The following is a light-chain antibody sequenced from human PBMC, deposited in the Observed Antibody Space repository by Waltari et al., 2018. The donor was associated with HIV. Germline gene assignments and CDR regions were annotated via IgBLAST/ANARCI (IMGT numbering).Light chain of an antibody. V-gene: IGLV2-14*01. CDR3: SSYTRRGTVV. CDR1: SSDIAYYDY. CDR2: EVT. J-gene: IGLJ2*01. Sequence: QSALTQPASVSGSPGHSIVLHCTGSSSDIAYYDYVSWYQQYPGQAPKALIYEVTSRPLGTSSRFSGSKSATTAFLAISKLQTDDEADYFCSSYTRRGTVVFGGGTRLTVL.